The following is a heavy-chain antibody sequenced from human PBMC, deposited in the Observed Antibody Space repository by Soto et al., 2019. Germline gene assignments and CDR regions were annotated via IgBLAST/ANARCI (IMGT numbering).Heavy chain of an antibody. CDR1: GFTFSSYS. J-gene: IGHJ4*02. V-gene: IGHV3-21*01. CDR2: VTHSSSYI. Sequence: GGSLRLSCAASGFTFSSYSMNWVRQAPGKGLEWVSAVTHSSSYIYYADSVKGRFTISRDSSKNTVSLEMTSLRAEDTAVYYYAKGGRQWLVTSDFNYWGQGALVTVSS. D-gene: IGHD6-19*01. CDR3: AKGGRQWLVTSDFNY.